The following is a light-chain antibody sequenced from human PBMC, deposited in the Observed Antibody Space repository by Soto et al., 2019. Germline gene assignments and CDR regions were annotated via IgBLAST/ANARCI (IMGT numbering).Light chain of an antibody. CDR2: LSS. CDR1: QSLLHSNGYNY. CDR3: MQALQTPPT. V-gene: IGKV2-28*01. Sequence: EIVMTQSPLSLPVTPGEPASISCRSSQSLLHSNGYNYLDWYLQKPGQSPQVVIHLSSKRASGVPDRFSGSGSGTDFTLKISRVEAEDVGIYYCMQALQTPPTFGQGTKVEIK. J-gene: IGKJ1*01.